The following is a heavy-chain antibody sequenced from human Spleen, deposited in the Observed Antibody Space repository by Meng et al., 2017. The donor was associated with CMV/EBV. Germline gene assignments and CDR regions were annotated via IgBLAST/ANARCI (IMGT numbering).Heavy chain of an antibody. Sequence: SGPTLVKPTQPLTLTCTFSGFSLSSSGVGVGWIRQPPGKALEWLALIYWNDDKRYSPFLKSRLTITKDTSKNQVVLTMTNMDPVDTATYYCAHRLAITSAGYYYSDHWGQGTLVTVSS. V-gene: IGHV2-5*01. CDR3: AHRLAITSAGYYYSDH. J-gene: IGHJ4*02. CDR2: IYWNDDK. CDR1: GFSLSSSGVG. D-gene: IGHD1-26*01.